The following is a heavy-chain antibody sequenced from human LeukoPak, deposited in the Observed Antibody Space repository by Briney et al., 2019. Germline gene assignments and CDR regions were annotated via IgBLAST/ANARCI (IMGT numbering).Heavy chain of an antibody. J-gene: IGHJ3*02. CDR2: IVVGSGNT. CDR3: AAGLRYFDWPDAFDI. V-gene: IGHV1-58*02. Sequence: GASVKVSCKASGFTFTSSAMQWVRQARGQRLEWIGWIVVGSGNTTYAQKFQERVTITRDMSTSTAYMELSSLRSEDTAVYYCAAGLRYFDWPDAFDIWGQGTMVTVSS. D-gene: IGHD3-9*01. CDR1: GFTFTSSA.